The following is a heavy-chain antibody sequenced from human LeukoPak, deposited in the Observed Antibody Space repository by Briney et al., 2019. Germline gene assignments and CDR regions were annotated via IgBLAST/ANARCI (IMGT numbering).Heavy chain of an antibody. J-gene: IGHJ3*02. CDR1: GFTVSSNY. V-gene: IGHV3-66*01. CDR2: IYSGGST. Sequence: PGGSLRLSCAASGFTVSSNYMSWVRQAPGKGLEWVSVIYSGGSTYYADSVKGRFTISRDNSKNTLYLQMNSLRAEDTAVYYCARDAPDDSSGYYYEENAFDIWGQGTMVTVSS. CDR3: ARDAPDDSSGYYYEENAFDI. D-gene: IGHD3-22*01.